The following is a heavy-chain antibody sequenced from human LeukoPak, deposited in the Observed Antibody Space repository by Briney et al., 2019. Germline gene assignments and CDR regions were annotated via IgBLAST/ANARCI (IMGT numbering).Heavy chain of an antibody. CDR1: RYTFTGYY. J-gene: IGHJ4*02. Sequence: ASVKVSCKASRYTFTGYYMHWVRQAPGQRLEWMGWISAGNGNTKYSQNFQGRVTFISNTSATTAFMELSSLRSEDAAVYYCARDSGSGNNDYWGQGTLVTVSS. D-gene: IGHD1-26*01. V-gene: IGHV1-3*01. CDR3: ARDSGSGNNDY. CDR2: ISAGNGNT.